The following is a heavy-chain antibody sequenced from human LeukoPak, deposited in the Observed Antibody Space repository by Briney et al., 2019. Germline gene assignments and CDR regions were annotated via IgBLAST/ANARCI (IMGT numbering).Heavy chain of an antibody. Sequence: GGSLRLSCAASGFTFSSYGMHWVRQAPGKGLEWVAVIWYDGSNKYYADSVKGRFTISRDNAKNSLYLQMNSLRAEDTAVYYCAKITSGWYFDLWGRGTLVTVSS. CDR1: GFTFSSYG. D-gene: IGHD3-16*01. J-gene: IGHJ2*01. CDR2: IWYDGSNK. CDR3: AKITSGWYFDL. V-gene: IGHV3-33*03.